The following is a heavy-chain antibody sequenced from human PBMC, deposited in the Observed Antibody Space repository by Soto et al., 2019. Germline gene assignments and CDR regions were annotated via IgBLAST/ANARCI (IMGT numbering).Heavy chain of an antibody. CDR1: GFTFDDYA. CDR2: ISWNSGSI. Sequence: EVQLVESGGGLVQPGRSLTLSCAASGFTFDDYAMHWLRQAPGKGLDWVSGISWNSGSIGHADSVKGRFTLSRDNAKSSLYLQMNSLGAEDTALYYCAKGGQGLIAAAGKSIDSWGQGTLVTVSS. V-gene: IGHV3-9*01. D-gene: IGHD6-13*01. CDR3: AKGGQGLIAAAGKSIDS. J-gene: IGHJ4*02.